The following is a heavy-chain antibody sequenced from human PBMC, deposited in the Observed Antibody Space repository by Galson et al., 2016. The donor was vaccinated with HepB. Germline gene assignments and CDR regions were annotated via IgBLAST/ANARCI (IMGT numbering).Heavy chain of an antibody. J-gene: IGHJ4*02. CDR3: TRFPRGSDPPLDDVW. CDR2: VRSKVNTYAT. D-gene: IGHD3-16*02. Sequence: SLRLSCAASGFTFSGSAIHWVRQASGKGLEWVGRVRSKVNTYATAYAASVRGRFTISRDDSKNTAYLQMNGLKTEDTAIYYCTRFPRGSDPPLDDVWWGQGTLVTVSS. CDR1: GFTFSGSA. V-gene: IGHV3-73*01.